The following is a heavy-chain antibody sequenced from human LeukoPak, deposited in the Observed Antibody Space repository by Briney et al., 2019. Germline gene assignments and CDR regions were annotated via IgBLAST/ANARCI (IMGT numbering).Heavy chain of an antibody. CDR2: ISGSGGST. V-gene: IGHV3-23*01. CDR3: AKDYEPLVGVHRWGDWFDP. D-gene: IGHD1-26*01. J-gene: IGHJ5*02. CDR1: GFTFSSYA. Sequence: GGSLRLSCAASGFTFSSYAMSWVRQAPGNRLEWVSAISGSGGSTYYADSVKGRVTISRDNSKNTLYLQMNSLRAEDTAVYYCAKDYEPLVGVHRWGDWFDPWGQGTLVTVSS.